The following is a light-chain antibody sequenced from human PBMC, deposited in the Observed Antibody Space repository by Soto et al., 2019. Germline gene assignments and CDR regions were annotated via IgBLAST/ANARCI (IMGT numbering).Light chain of an antibody. Sequence: LWTRSPGTLSLSPGEGATLSCRASQSVSSSHLAWYQHKLGQAPRLLIYAASTLQRGVPSRFSGSGSGTDFTLTIRSLQLDDFATYYCQQSYRTPYPFGQGTKVDI. V-gene: IGKV3-20*01. CDR3: QQSYRTPYP. CDR2: AAS. J-gene: IGKJ2*01. CDR1: QSVSSSH.